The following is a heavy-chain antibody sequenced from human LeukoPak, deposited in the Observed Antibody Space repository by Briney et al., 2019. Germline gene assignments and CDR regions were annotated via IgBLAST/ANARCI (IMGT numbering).Heavy chain of an antibody. V-gene: IGHV1-2*02. CDR1: EYTFIDYY. J-gene: IGHJ5*02. Sequence: ASVKVSCKASEYTFIDYYIHWVRQAPGQGLEWMGWINPNSGGTNYAQKFQGRFTITRNTSISTVYMELSSLRSEDTAVYYCARAYYDILTGRGFDPWGQGILVTVSA. CDR3: ARAYYDILTGRGFDP. CDR2: INPNSGGT. D-gene: IGHD3-9*01.